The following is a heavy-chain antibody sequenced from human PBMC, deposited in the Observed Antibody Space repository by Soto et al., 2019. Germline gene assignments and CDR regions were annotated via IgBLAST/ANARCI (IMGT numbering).Heavy chain of an antibody. D-gene: IGHD5-12*01. J-gene: IGHJ6*03. CDR3: AKASVATKGGDYYYMDV. V-gene: IGHV3-23*01. CDR1: GFTFSSYA. CDR2: ISGSGGST. Sequence: GGSLRLSCAASGFTFSSYAMSWVRQAPGKGLEWVSAISGSGGSTYYADSVKGRFTISRDNSKNTLYLQMNSLRAEDTAVYYCAKASVATKGGDYYYMDVWGKGTTVTVSS.